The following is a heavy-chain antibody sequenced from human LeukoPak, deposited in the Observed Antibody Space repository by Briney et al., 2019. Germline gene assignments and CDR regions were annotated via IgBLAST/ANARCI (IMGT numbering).Heavy chain of an antibody. CDR2: MSYSGTN. V-gene: IGHV4-61*05. CDR3: ARGGRDGPVDF. D-gene: IGHD5-24*01. Sequence: SETLSLTCTVSGGSISSSSYYWGWIRQPPGKGLEWIGFMSYSGTNDYNPSLKSRVSISIDTSRNRVSLRLNSVTAADTAYYRCARGGRDGPVDFGGQGTLVTVSS. J-gene: IGHJ4*02. CDR1: GGSISSSSYY.